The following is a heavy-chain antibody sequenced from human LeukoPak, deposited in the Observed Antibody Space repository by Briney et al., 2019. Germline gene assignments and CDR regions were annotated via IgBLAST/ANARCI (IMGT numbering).Heavy chain of an antibody. D-gene: IGHD3-22*01. J-gene: IGHJ4*02. CDR1: GSTFSNAW. V-gene: IGHV3-15*01. CDR2: IKSKTDGGTT. Sequence: PGGSLRLSCAASGSTFSNAWMSWVRQAPGKGLEWVGRIKSKTDGGTTDYAAPVKGRFTISRDDSKNTLYLQMNSLKTEDTAVYYRTTDPYDSSGYYSLVGYWGQGTLVTVSS. CDR3: TTDPYDSSGYYSLVGY.